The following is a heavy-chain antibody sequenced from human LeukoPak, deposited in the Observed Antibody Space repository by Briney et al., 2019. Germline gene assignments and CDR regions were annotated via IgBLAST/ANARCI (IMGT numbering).Heavy chain of an antibody. Sequence: GRSLRLSCAASGFIFSTYGMHWVRQAPGKGLEWVALIWYDGSDEHYADSVKGRFTISRDNSRNTLYLQINSLRVEDTAVYYCVRDRITMVRGVRNWFDPWGQGTLVTVSS. D-gene: IGHD3-10*01. CDR3: VRDRITMVRGVRNWFDP. J-gene: IGHJ5*02. V-gene: IGHV3-33*01. CDR2: IWYDGSDE. CDR1: GFIFSTYG.